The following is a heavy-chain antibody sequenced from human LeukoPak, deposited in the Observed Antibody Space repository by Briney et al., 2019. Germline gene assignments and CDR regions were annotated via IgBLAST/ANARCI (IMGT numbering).Heavy chain of an antibody. V-gene: IGHV4-59*08. CDR3: ARQLRGEAVAGHLQPFDY. Sequence: ASETLSLTCTVSGGSISSYYWNWIRQPPGKGLEWIGYIYYSGSTNYNPSLKSRVTISVDTSKNQFSLKLSSVAAADTAVYFCARQLRGEAVAGHLQPFDYWGQGTLVTVSS. CDR1: GGSISSYY. D-gene: IGHD6-19*01. J-gene: IGHJ4*02. CDR2: IYYSGST.